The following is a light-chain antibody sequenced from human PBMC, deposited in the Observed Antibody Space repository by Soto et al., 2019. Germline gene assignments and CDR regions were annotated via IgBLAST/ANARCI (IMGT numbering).Light chain of an antibody. J-gene: IGKJ1*01. CDR1: QGISGW. V-gene: IGKV1-5*01. Sequence: DIRMTQSPSTLSASVGDRVTITCRASQGISGWLDWYQQKPGKAPKLLIYDASSLESGVPSRFSGSGSGTEFTLTISSLRPDDFATYYCQQYNSYWTFGQGTKVEMK. CDR2: DAS. CDR3: QQYNSYWT.